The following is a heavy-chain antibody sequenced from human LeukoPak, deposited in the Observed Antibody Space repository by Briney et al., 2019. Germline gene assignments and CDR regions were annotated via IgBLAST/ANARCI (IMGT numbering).Heavy chain of an antibody. Sequence: QAGGSLRLSCAASGFTVSSNYMSWVRQAPGKGLEWVTVIYSGGSTYYADSVKGRFTISRDNSKNTLYLQVNSLRAEDTAVYYCARDSEAVAGAFDYWGQGTLVTVSS. CDR1: GFTVSSNY. D-gene: IGHD6-19*01. CDR2: IYSGGST. J-gene: IGHJ4*02. V-gene: IGHV3-53*01. CDR3: ARDSEAVAGAFDY.